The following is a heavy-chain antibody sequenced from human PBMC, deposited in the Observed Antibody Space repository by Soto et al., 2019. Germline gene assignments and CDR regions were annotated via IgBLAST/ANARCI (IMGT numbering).Heavy chain of an antibody. J-gene: IGHJ6*02. Sequence: GQSLKISCKGSGYSFTSYWISWVRQMPGKGLEWMGRIDPSDSYTNYSPSFQGHVTISADKSISTAYLQWSSLKASDTAMYYCAAPKQLSMGYYYGMDVWGQGTTVTVSS. V-gene: IGHV5-10-1*01. D-gene: IGHD2-2*01. CDR2: IDPSDSYT. CDR3: AAPKQLSMGYYYGMDV. CDR1: GYSFTSYW.